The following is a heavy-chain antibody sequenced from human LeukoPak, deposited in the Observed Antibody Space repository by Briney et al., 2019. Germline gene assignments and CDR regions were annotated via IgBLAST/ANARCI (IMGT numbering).Heavy chain of an antibody. Sequence: SETLSLTCTVSGGSISSGSYYWSWIRQPAGKGLEWIGRIYTSGSTNYNPSLKSRVTISVDTSKNQFSLKLSSVTAADTAVYYCARSITGPRDYWGQGTLVTVSS. CDR3: ARSITGPRDY. V-gene: IGHV4-61*02. J-gene: IGHJ4*02. CDR2: IYTSGST. CDR1: GGSISSGSYY. D-gene: IGHD1-20*01.